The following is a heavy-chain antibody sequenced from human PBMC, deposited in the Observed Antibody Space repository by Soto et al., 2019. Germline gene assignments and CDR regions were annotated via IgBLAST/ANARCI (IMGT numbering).Heavy chain of an antibody. CDR2: IYYTGTT. D-gene: IGHD3-22*01. CDR1: GSPISSYY. Sequence: SETLSLTCTVSGSPISSYYWSWFRQPPGQGLEWVGYIYYTGTTTYNPSLKSRVTVSVDTSKNQFSLKLRSVTAADTAVYYCARLGDYYQALDYWGQRTLVTVS. CDR3: ARLGDYYQALDY. V-gene: IGHV4-59*08. J-gene: IGHJ4*01.